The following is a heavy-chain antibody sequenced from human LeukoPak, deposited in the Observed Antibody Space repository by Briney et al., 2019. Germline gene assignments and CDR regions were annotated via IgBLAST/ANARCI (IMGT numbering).Heavy chain of an antibody. CDR1: GFTFSSYW. D-gene: IGHD3-3*01. CDR2: IKQDGSEK. J-gene: IGHJ4*02. V-gene: IGHV3-7*01. CDR3: AREDDFWSGPPRY. Sequence: PGGSLRLSCAASGFTFSSYWMSWVRQAPGKGLEWVANIKQDGSEKYCVDSVKGRFTISRDNAKNSLYLQMNSLRAEDTAVYYCAREDDFWSGPPRYWGQGTLVTVSS.